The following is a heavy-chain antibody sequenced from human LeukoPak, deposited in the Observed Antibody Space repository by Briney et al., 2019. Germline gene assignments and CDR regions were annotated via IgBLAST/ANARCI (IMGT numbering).Heavy chain of an antibody. CDR3: ASGIAAAGNDAFDI. CDR2: MNPNSGNT. J-gene: IGHJ3*02. V-gene: IGHV1-8*01. CDR1: GYTFTSYD. Sequence: GASVKVSCKASGYTFTSYDINWVRQATGQGLEWMGWMNPNSGNTGYAQKFQGRVTMTRNTSISTAYMELSSLRSEDTAVYYCASGIAAAGNDAFDIWGKGTMVTVSS. D-gene: IGHD6-13*01.